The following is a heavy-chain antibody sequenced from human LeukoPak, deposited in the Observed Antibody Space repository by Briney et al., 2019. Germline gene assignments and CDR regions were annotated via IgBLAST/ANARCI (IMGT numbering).Heavy chain of an antibody. Sequence: PSETLSLTCTVSGGSISSYYWSWIRQPPGKGLEWIGYIYYSGSTNYNPSLKSRVTISVDTSKNQFSLKLSSVTAADTAVYYCARDLRWLWGPFDYWGQGTLVTVSS. D-gene: IGHD6-19*01. CDR3: ARDLRWLWGPFDY. CDR1: GGSISSYY. CDR2: IYYSGST. V-gene: IGHV4-59*12. J-gene: IGHJ4*02.